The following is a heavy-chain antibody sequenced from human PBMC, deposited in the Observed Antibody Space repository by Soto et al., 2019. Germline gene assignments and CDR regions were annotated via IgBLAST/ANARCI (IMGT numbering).Heavy chain of an antibody. CDR2: ISHSGRA. Sequence: PSETLSLTCGVSGFSIQTSYFWVCIRQPPGKGLEWMWLISHSGRAISHPSFASRATISLDTTNNAFSLTLKSVTAADTAVYYCARGRSFRIVGVPLDSWGQGILVTVSS. J-gene: IGHJ4*02. CDR3: ARGRSFRIVGVPLDS. CDR1: GFSIQTSYF. D-gene: IGHD3-16*02. V-gene: IGHV4-38-2*01.